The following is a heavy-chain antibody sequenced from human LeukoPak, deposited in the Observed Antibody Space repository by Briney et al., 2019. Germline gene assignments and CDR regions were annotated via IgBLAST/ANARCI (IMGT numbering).Heavy chain of an antibody. CDR3: ARDDYYDDSGYYGVGVFDI. D-gene: IGHD3-22*01. CDR2: IYPGDSDT. Sequence: NHGESLKISCKGSGYSFTTYWIGWVRQMPGKGLEWMGIIYPGDSDTRYSPSFQGQVTISADKSISTAYLQWSSLKASDTAMYYCARDDYYDDSGYYGVGVFDIWGQGTMVTVSS. CDR1: GYSFTTYW. V-gene: IGHV5-51*01. J-gene: IGHJ3*02.